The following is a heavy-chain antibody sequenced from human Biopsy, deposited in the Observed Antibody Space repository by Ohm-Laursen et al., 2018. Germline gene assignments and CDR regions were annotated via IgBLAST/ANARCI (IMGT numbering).Heavy chain of an antibody. Sequence: ASVKVSCNASSYTFTDYNIHWMRQAPGQGLEWLGYINCKTGATNYAQKFQGRVTMTRDTSINTAFMELKSLRSDDTAVYYCARDLVDWTVPSWGQGTLVIVSS. D-gene: IGHD3/OR15-3a*01. V-gene: IGHV1-2*02. CDR1: SYTFTDYN. CDR2: INCKTGAT. CDR3: ARDLVDWTVPS. J-gene: IGHJ4*02.